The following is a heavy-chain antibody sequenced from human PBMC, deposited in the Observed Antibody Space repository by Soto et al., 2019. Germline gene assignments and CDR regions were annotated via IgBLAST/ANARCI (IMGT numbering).Heavy chain of an antibody. CDR3: ARGEANRANY. Sequence: PSETLSLTCTVSGVSISSYYWGWIRQPPGRGLEWIGYIYYDGITNYNPSLKSRVTISIDASKRQFSLKLSSVTAADTAVYYCARGEANRANYWGQGTLVTVSS. CDR2: IYYDGIT. V-gene: IGHV4-59*01. CDR1: GVSISSYY. J-gene: IGHJ4*02. D-gene: IGHD1-26*01.